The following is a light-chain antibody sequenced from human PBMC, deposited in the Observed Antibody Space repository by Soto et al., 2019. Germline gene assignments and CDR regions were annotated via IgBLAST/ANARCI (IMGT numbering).Light chain of an antibody. CDR1: QSVSRN. Sequence: EIVMTQSPAILSVSPGERVTLSCRASQSVSRNIAWYQQTPGQPPRLLIYGASTRAIGTPDRFSGSASGTHFTLTITSLQSEDFAVYSCQEYDTWPWGPFTFGPGTKVDAK. J-gene: IGKJ3*01. CDR2: GAS. V-gene: IGKV3-15*01. CDR3: QEYDTWPWGPFT.